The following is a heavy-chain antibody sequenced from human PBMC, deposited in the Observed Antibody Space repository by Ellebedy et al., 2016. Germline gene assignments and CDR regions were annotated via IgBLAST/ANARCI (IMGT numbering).Heavy chain of an antibody. D-gene: IGHD3-16*01. V-gene: IGHV5-51*01. CDR1: GYIFTSHW. J-gene: IGHJ5*02. CDR3: ERGDRNWFDP. Sequence: GESLKISXKSSGYIFTSHWIGWVRQMPGKGLEWMGAIYPGDSDTRYSPSFQGQVTISADKSITTAYLQWSSLKASDTAMYYCERGDRNWFDPWGQGTLVIVSS. CDR2: IYPGDSDT.